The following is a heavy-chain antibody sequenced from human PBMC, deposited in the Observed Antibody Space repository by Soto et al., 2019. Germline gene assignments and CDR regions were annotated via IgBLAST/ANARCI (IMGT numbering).Heavy chain of an antibody. J-gene: IGHJ4*02. V-gene: IGHV3-23*01. CDR2: ISGSGGST. CDR3: ARNLWDDSRGYYFDY. Sequence: GGSLRLSCAASGFTFSSYAMSWVRQAPGKGLEWVSAISGSGGSTYYADSVKGRFTISRDNSKNTLYLQMNSLRAEDTAVYYCARNLWDDSRGYYFDYWGQGTLVTVSS. D-gene: IGHD3-22*01. CDR1: GFTFSSYA.